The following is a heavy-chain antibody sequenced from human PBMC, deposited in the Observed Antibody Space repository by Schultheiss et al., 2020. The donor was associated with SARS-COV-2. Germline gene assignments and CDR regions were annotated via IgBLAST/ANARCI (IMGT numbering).Heavy chain of an antibody. V-gene: IGHV3-23*01. D-gene: IGHD5-24*01. CDR2: ISGSGGST. J-gene: IGHJ3*02. CDR3: AKVAWAEMATITGAFDI. Sequence: GGSLRLSCAASGFTFSSYAMSWVRQAPGKGLEWVSAISGSGGSTYYADSVKGRFTISRDNSKNTLYLQMNSLRAEDTAVYYCAKVAWAEMATITGAFDIWGQGTMVTVSS. CDR1: GFTFSSYA.